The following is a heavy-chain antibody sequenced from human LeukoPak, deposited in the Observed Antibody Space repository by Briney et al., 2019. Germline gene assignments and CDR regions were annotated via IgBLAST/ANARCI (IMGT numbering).Heavy chain of an antibody. V-gene: IGHV4-39*01. J-gene: IGHJ4*02. CDR3: ARRGGSKIDY. Sequence: SETLSLTCNVSGGSISTSSYYWGWIRQPPGKGPKWIGSVYYSGNTYYSPSLKSRVTISVDTSKNQFSLKLSAVTAADTAVYYCARRGGSKIDYWGQGTLVTVSS. CDR2: VYYSGNT. CDR1: GGSISTSSYY. D-gene: IGHD3-3*01.